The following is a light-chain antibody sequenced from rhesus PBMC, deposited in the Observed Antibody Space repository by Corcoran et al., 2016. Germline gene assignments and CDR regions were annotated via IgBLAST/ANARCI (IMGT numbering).Light chain of an antibody. V-gene: IGKV1-74*01. CDR3: KHNYGTPLT. CDR1: ENVKNH. CDR2: KAS. J-gene: IGKJ4*01. Sequence: DIQMTQSPSSLSASVGDRVTITCRASENVKNHLNCYQQKPGKAPNHLIYKASTLKSGVPSRFSGSGSGTDYTFTISSLQSEDVATYYCKHNYGTPLTFGGGTKVESK.